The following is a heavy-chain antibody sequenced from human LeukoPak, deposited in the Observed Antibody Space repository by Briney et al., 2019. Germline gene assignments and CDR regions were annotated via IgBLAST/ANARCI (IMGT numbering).Heavy chain of an antibody. CDR2: INHSGST. CDR3: ARLLRYSPYYFDY. J-gene: IGHJ4*02. V-gene: IGHV4-34*01. Sequence: SETLSLTCAVYGGSFSGYYWSWIRQPPGKGLEWIGEINHSGSTNYNPSLKSRVTISVDTSKNQFSLKLSSVTAADTAVYYCARLLRYSPYYFDYWGQGTLVTVSS. CDR1: GGSFSGYY. D-gene: IGHD3-9*01.